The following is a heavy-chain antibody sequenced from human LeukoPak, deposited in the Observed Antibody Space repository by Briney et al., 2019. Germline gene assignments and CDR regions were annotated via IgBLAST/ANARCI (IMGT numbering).Heavy chain of an antibody. J-gene: IGHJ4*02. D-gene: IGHD3-22*01. Sequence: SVKVSCKASGGTFSSYAISWVRHAGGRGLEWMGRIIPILGIANYVQKFQGRVTITADKSTSTAYMELSSLRSEDTAVYYCARDGDSSGYYYLYWGQGTLVTVSS. CDR1: GGTFSSYA. CDR2: IIPILGIA. V-gene: IGHV1-69*04. CDR3: ARDGDSSGYYYLY.